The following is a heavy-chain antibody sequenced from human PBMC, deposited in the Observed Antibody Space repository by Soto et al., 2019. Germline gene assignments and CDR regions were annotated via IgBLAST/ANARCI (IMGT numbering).Heavy chain of an antibody. CDR2: ISGSGGSK. J-gene: IGHJ4*02. V-gene: IGHV3-23*01. CDR3: APHLWFGELYY. D-gene: IGHD3-10*01. Sequence: EVQLLESGGGLVQPGGSLRLSCAASGFTFSSYAMSWVRQAPGKGLEWVSAISGSGGSKYYADSVKGRFTISRDNSKNTLYLQMNSLRAEDTAVYYCAPHLWFGELYYWGQGTLVTVSS. CDR1: GFTFSSYA.